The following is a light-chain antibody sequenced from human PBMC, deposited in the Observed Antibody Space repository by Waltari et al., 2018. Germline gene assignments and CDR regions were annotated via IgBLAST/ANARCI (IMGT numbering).Light chain of an antibody. CDR2: EVI. J-gene: IGLJ2*01. V-gene: IGLV2-23*02. Sequence: QTALTQHDSVSGSPGQSITISCTGTSSDIGSYKLVPCYQQHPGKVPKLIIYEVIKRPSGISDRFSGSKSGNTASLTISGLQAEDEADYYCSSNAAGSSYVVFGGGTRLTVL. CDR1: SSDIGSYKL. CDR3: SSNAAGSSYVV.